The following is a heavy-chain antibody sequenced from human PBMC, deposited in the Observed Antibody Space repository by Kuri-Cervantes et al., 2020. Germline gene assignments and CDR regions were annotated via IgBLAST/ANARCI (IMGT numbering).Heavy chain of an antibody. CDR2: ISSSSSYI. V-gene: IGHV3-21*01. D-gene: IGHD5-12*01. J-gene: IGHJ6*03. CDR1: GFTFSSYS. CDR3: ARELILGYSGYDLGYYYMDV. Sequence: GESLKISWEASGFTFSSYSMNWVRQAPGKGLEWVASISSSSSYIYYADSVKDRFTISRDNAKNSLYLQMNSLRAEDTAVYYCARELILGYSGYDLGYYYMDVWGKGTTVTVSS.